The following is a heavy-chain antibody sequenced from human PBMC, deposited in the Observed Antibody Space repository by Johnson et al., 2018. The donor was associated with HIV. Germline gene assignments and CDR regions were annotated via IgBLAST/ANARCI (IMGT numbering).Heavy chain of an antibody. D-gene: IGHD3-10*01. CDR2: IKSKTDGGTT. CDR3: TTDLELAGLWFGELWDDAVDI. J-gene: IGHJ3*02. Sequence: EMQLVESGGGLVQPGRSLRLSCAASGFTFDDYGMTWVRQAPGKGLEWVGRIKSKTDGGTTDHAAPVKGRFSISRDDSKNTLYLQMNSLKTDDTAVYYCTTDLELAGLWFGELWDDAVDIWGQGTMVTVSS. CDR1: GFTFDDYG. V-gene: IGHV3-15*01.